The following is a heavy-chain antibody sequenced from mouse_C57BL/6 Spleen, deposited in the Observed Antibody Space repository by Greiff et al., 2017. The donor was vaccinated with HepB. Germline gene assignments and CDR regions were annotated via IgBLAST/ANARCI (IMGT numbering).Heavy chain of an antibody. J-gene: IGHJ2*01. D-gene: IGHD4-1*01. CDR2: IFPGDGDT. Sequence: VQLQQSGPELVKPGASVKISCKASGYAFSSSWMNWVKQRPGKGLEWIGRIFPGDGDTNYNGKFKGKATLTADKSSSTAYMQLSSLTSEESAVYCCARNWDQYFDNWGQGTTRTVSS. CDR1: GYAFSSSW. CDR3: ARNWDQYFDN. V-gene: IGHV1-82*01.